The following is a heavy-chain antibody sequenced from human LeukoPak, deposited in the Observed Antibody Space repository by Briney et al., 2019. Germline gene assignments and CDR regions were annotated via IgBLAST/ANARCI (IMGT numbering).Heavy chain of an antibody. Sequence: ASVKVSCKASGYTFTSYGISWVRQAPGQGLEWMGWISAYNGNTNYAQKLQGRVTMTTDTSTSTAYMELRSLRSDDTAVYYCAREHGCDFWSGYYPFDYWGQGTLVTVSS. J-gene: IGHJ4*02. CDR2: ISAYNGNT. D-gene: IGHD3-3*01. V-gene: IGHV1-18*01. CDR3: AREHGCDFWSGYYPFDY. CDR1: GYTFTSYG.